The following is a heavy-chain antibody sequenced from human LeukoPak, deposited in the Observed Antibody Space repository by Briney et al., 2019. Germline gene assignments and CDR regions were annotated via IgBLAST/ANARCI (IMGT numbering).Heavy chain of an antibody. Sequence: GGSLRLSCAASGFTFSDYYMSWIRQAPGKGLEWVSYISSSGSTIYYADSVKGRFTISRDNAKNSLYLQMNSLRAEDTAVYYCARENMVRGVIAYYYYYYMDVWGKGTTVTVSS. J-gene: IGHJ6*03. CDR2: ISSSGSTI. CDR1: GFTFSDYY. D-gene: IGHD3-10*01. V-gene: IGHV3-11*01. CDR3: ARENMVRGVIAYYYYYYMDV.